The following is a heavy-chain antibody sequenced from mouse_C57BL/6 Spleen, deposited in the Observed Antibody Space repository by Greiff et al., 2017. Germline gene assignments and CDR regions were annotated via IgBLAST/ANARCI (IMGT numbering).Heavy chain of an antibody. D-gene: IGHD4-1*01. J-gene: IGHJ2*01. CDR3: ARHGTGHYFDY. Sequence: EVHLVESGGGLVQPGGSLKLSCAASGFTFSDYYMYWVRQTPEKRLEWVAYISNGGGSTYYPDTVKGRFTISRDNAKNTLYLQMSRLKSEDTAMYYCARHGTGHYFDYWGQGTTLTVSS. V-gene: IGHV5-12*01. CDR1: GFTFSDYY. CDR2: ISNGGGST.